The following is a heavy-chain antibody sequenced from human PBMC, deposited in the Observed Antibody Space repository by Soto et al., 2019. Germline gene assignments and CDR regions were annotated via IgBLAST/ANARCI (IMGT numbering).Heavy chain of an antibody. CDR1: GGTFSSYT. CDR2: IIPIFGTA. CDR3: ARGNHRWLQLWYFDL. D-gene: IGHD5-12*01. Sequence: QVQLVQSGAEVKKPGSSVTVSCKASGGTFSSYTISWVRQAPGQGLEWMGGIIPIFGTANYAQKFQGRVTITADESTSPAYMELSSLRSEDTAVYYCARGNHRWLQLWYFDLWGRGTLVPVSS. V-gene: IGHV1-69*12. J-gene: IGHJ2*01.